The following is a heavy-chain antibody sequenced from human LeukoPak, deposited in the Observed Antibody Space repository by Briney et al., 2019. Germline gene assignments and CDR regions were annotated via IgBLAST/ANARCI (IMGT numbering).Heavy chain of an antibody. CDR1: GFTVSSNY. CDR2: IYSGGST. J-gene: IGHJ4*02. Sequence: PGGSLRLSCAASGFTVSSNYMSWVRQAPGKGLEWVSVIYSGGSTYYADSVKGRFTISRDNSKNMLYLQMNSLRAEDTAVYYCARYSSYPTYYFDYWSQGTLVTVSS. CDR3: ARYSSYPTYYFDY. V-gene: IGHV3-53*01. D-gene: IGHD2/OR15-2a*01.